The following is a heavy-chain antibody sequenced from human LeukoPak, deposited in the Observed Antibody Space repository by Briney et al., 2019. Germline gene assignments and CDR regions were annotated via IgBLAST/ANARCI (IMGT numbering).Heavy chain of an antibody. D-gene: IGHD2-2*01. CDR3: AGHAQIDY. V-gene: IGHV4-34*01. J-gene: IGHJ4*02. CDR1: GGSFSGYY. CDR2: INHSGST. Sequence: SETLSLTCAVYGGSFSGYYWSWIRQPPGKGLEWIGEINHSGSTNYNPSLKSRVTISVDTSKNQFSLKLSSVTAADTAVYYCAGHAQIDYWGQGTPVTVSS.